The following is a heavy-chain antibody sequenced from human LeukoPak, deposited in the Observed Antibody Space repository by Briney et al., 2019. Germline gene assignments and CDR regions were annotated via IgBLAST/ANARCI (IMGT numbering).Heavy chain of an antibody. CDR2: ISSSGGST. CDR3: AKDSLAGRNYFDY. J-gene: IGHJ4*02. Sequence: GGSLRLSCAASGSTFSSYVMSWVRQAPGKGLEWVSTISSSGGSTYYADSVKGRFTISRDNSKNTLYLQMNSLRAEDTAVYYCAKDSLAGRNYFDYWGQGTLVTVSS. V-gene: IGHV3-23*01. CDR1: GSTFSSYV.